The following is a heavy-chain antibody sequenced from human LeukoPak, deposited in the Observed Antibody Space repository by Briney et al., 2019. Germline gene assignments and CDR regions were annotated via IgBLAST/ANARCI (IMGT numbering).Heavy chain of an antibody. D-gene: IGHD3-10*01. CDR2: ISWNSGSI. V-gene: IGHV3-9*01. CDR3: TRVDYYGSGSYLY. J-gene: IGHJ4*02. CDR1: GLTFDDYA. Sequence: PGRSLRLSCAASGLTFDDYAMHWVRQAPGKGLEWVSGISWNSGSIGYADSVKGRFTISRDNAKNSLYLQMNSLRAEDTALYYCTRVDYYGSGSYLYWGQGTLVTVSS.